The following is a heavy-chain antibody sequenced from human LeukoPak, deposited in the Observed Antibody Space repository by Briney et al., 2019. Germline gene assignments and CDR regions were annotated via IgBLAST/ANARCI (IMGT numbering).Heavy chain of an antibody. V-gene: IGHV1-18*01. CDR2: ISAYNGKT. CDR1: GYTFTSYG. J-gene: IGHJ4*01. Sequence: ASVKVSCKASGYTFTSYGISWVRQAPGQGLEWMGWISAYNGKTNYAQKLQGRVTMTTDTSTSTAYMELRSLGSDDTAVYYCARAGPNDSGWGGYYWGHGTLVTVAS. CDR3: ARAGPNDSGWGGYY. D-gene: IGHD3-16*01.